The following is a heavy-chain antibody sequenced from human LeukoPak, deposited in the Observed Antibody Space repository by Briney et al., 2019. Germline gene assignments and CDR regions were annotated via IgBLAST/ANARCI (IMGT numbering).Heavy chain of an antibody. Sequence: PGGSLRPSCTASGFTFSGYSMNWIRQAPGKGLEWVSSFGTRSTSIYHAGSVKGRFAISRDNAKNSLYLQMNSLRAEDTAVYYCAREVSEGFDFWGQGTLVTVSS. CDR2: FGTRSTSI. CDR1: GFTFSGYS. V-gene: IGHV3-21*01. CDR3: AREVSEGFDF. J-gene: IGHJ4*02. D-gene: IGHD3-22*01.